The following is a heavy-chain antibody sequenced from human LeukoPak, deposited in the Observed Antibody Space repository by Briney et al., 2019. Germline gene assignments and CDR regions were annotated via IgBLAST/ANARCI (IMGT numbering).Heavy chain of an antibody. Sequence: ASVKVSCKASGYTFTSYGISWVRQAPGQGLEWMGWTSAYNGNTNYAQKLQGRVTMTTYTSTSTAYMELRSLTSYDTGVYYCANAYEWHMYNWFDPWGQGTLVTVSS. V-gene: IGHV1-18*01. CDR3: ANAYEWHMYNWFDP. CDR1: GYTFTSYG. CDR2: TSAYNGNT. J-gene: IGHJ5*02. D-gene: IGHD2-8*01.